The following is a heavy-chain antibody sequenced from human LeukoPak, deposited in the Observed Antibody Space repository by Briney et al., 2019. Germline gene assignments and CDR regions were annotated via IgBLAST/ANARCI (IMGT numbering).Heavy chain of an antibody. Sequence: GESLKISCKGSGYSFTSYWIGWVRQMPGKGLEWMGIIYPGDSDTRYSPSFEGQVTFSADKSISTAYLQWSSLRASDTAMYYCARSTDKVYFHHWGQGSLVTVSS. J-gene: IGHJ1*01. V-gene: IGHV5-51*01. CDR2: IYPGDSDT. CDR1: GYSFTSYW. D-gene: IGHD1-1*01. CDR3: ARSTDKVYFHH.